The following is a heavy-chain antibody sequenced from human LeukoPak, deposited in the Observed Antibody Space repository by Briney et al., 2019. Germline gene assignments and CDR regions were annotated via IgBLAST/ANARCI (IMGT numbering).Heavy chain of an antibody. CDR3: AKVPMDAGWLVLDY. V-gene: IGHV3-30*18. D-gene: IGHD6-19*01. Sequence: GGSLRLSCAASGFIFSNYGMHWVRQAPGKGLEWVAVIAYDGNNKYYADSVKGRSTISRDNSKNTLYLQMNSLRAEDTAVYYCAKVPMDAGWLVLDYWGQGTRVTVSS. CDR1: GFIFSNYG. J-gene: IGHJ4*02. CDR2: IAYDGNNK.